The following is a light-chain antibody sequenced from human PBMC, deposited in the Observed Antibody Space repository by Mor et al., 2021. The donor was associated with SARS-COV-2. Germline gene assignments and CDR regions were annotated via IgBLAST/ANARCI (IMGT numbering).Light chain of an antibody. Sequence: VTIFRLGAVHISHWLAWYQQKTGKAPKLLISKASDLESGVPSRFSGDGFGTDFTLTIIRLQPDDSAVYYCQQYDSYPLTFG. CDR2: KAS. CDR3: QQYDSYPLT. J-gene: IGKJ3*01. CDR1: VHISHW. V-gene: IGKV1-5*03.